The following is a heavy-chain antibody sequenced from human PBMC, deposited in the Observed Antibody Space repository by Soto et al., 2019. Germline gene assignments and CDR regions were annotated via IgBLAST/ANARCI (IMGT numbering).Heavy chain of an antibody. CDR2: ISYDGSNK. Sequence: GASVKVSCKASGFTFSSYGMHWVRQAPGKGLEWVAVISYDGSNKYYADSVKGRFTISRDNSKNTLYLQMNSLRAEDTAVYYCAKDPVLDYWGQGTLVTVSS. V-gene: IGHV3-30*18. J-gene: IGHJ4*02. CDR1: GFTFSSYG. CDR3: AKDPVLDY. D-gene: IGHD6-6*01.